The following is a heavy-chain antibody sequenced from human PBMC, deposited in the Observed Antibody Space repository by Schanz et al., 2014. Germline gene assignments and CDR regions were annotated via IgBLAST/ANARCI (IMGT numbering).Heavy chain of an antibody. CDR1: GYSFSDYD. V-gene: IGHV3-30*02. D-gene: IGHD3-10*01. CDR3: AKDPPRGVRTPIKPTLDY. CDR2: LRSDGSRR. Sequence: GKLVASVVGVVQPGGSLRLSCVGSGYSFSDYDMYWIRQAPGKGLEWLAFLRSDGSRRDYADSVKGRFTISRDNSRNTLSLQMSSLRPEDTAVYYCAKDPPRGVRTPIKPTLDYWGQGTRVTVS. J-gene: IGHJ4*02.